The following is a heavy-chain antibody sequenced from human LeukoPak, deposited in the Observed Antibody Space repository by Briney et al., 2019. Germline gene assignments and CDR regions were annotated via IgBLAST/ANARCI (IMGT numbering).Heavy chain of an antibody. V-gene: IGHV1-69*01. CDR2: IIPIFGTA. CDR3: ATFDSSGYYIARDY. Sequence: SVKVSCKASGGTFSSYAISWVRQAPGQGLEWMGGIIPIFGTANYAQKFQGRVTITADESTSTAYMELSSLRSEDTAVYYCATFDSSGYYIARDYWGQGTLVTVSS. J-gene: IGHJ4*02. D-gene: IGHD3-22*01. CDR1: GGTFSSYA.